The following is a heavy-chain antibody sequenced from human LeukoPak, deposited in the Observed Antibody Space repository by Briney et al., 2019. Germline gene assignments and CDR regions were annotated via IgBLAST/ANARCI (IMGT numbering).Heavy chain of an antibody. V-gene: IGHV4-59*01. CDR3: ARDPRIGWFDP. Sequence: SETLSLTCTVSGGSISSYYWSWIRQPPGKGLEWIGYIYYSGSTNYNPSLKSRVTISVDTSKNQFSLKLSSVTAADTAVYYCARDPRIGWFDPWGQGTLVTVSS. J-gene: IGHJ5*02. CDR1: GGSISSYY. CDR2: IYYSGST. D-gene: IGHD3-16*02.